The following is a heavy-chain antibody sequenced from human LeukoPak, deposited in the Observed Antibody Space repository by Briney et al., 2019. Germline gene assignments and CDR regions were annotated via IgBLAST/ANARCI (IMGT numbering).Heavy chain of an antibody. D-gene: IGHD3-22*01. J-gene: IGHJ4*02. CDR3: AREVARSTMIPWGYYFDY. Sequence: TGRSLRLSCAASGFTFSSYGMHWVRQAPGKGLEWVAVIWYDGSNKYYADSVKGRFTISRDNSKNTLYLQMNSLRAEDTAVYYCAREVARSTMIPWGYYFDYWGQGTLVTVSS. CDR2: IWYDGSNK. V-gene: IGHV3-33*01. CDR1: GFTFSSYG.